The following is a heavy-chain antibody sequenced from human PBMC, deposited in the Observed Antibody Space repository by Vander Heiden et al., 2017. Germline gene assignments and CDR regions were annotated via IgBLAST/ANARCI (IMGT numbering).Heavy chain of an antibody. CDR1: GFTSSDYS. Sequence: QVQLVESGGGLVKPGGSLRLSCVPSGFTSSDYSITWIRQAPGKGLEWLAYIGYRGRTIKYADSVNGRFTISRDNAWNSLYLEMNSLRVEDTAVYFCARATTYEFWSLSVGLAMDVWGQGTTVIVSS. J-gene: IGHJ6*02. CDR2: IGYRGRTI. V-gene: IGHV3-11*01. CDR3: ARATTYEFWSLSVGLAMDV. D-gene: IGHD3-3*01.